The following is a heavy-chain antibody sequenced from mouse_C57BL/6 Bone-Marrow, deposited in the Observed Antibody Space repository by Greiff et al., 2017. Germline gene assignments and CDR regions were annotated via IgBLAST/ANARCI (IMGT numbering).Heavy chain of an antibody. Sequence: QVQLQQSGAELARPGASVKLSCKASGYTFTSYGISWVKQRTGQGLEWIGEIYPRSGNTYYNAKFKGKATLTADKSSSTAYMELRSLTSEDSAVYFCARARYWYFDVWGTGTTVTVSS. V-gene: IGHV1-81*01. CDR3: ARARYWYFDV. CDR2: IYPRSGNT. CDR1: GYTFTSYG. J-gene: IGHJ1*03.